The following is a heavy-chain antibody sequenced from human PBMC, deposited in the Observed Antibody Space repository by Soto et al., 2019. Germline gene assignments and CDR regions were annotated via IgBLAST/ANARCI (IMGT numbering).Heavy chain of an antibody. CDR2: LWYDGSNK. CDR3: ALIPTPIAAPQGADAFDI. V-gene: IGHV3-33*08. Sequence: GGSLRLSCAASGFTFSSYGMHWVRQATGKGLEWVAVLWYDGSNKYYADSVKGRFTISRDNSKNTRYLQMNSLRADDTAVYYCALIPTPIAAPQGADAFDIWGQGTMVTVSS. J-gene: IGHJ3*02. D-gene: IGHD6-6*01. CDR1: GFTFSSYG.